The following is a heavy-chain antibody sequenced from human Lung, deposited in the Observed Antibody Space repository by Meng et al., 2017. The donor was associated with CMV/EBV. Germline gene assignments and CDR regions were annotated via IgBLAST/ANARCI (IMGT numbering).Heavy chain of an antibody. Sequence: GGSXRLXCAASGFTVSSNYMSWVRQAPGKGLEWVSVIYSGGSTYYADSVKGRFTISRDNSKNTLYLQMNSLRAEDTAVYYCARDPIEYSSSVADYLGQGTLVTVSS. CDR1: GFTVSSNY. CDR3: ARDPIEYSSSVADY. D-gene: IGHD6-6*01. CDR2: IYSGGST. V-gene: IGHV3-66*02. J-gene: IGHJ4*02.